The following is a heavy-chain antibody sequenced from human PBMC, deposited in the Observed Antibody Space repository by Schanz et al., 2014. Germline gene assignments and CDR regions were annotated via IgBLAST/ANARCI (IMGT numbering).Heavy chain of an antibody. V-gene: IGHV3-23*01. CDR2: ISGSGGST. CDR1: GFTFTNYA. J-gene: IGHJ4*02. Sequence: EVQLLESGGGLVQPGGSLRLSCAASGFTFTNYAMTWVRQAPGKGLEWVSGISGSGGSTYDADSVKGRFTISRDNSKNTFYLQMNSLRAEDTAVYYCAKDHAGSDILTALGNWGQGTLVTVSS. CDR3: AKDHAGSDILTALGN. D-gene: IGHD3-9*01.